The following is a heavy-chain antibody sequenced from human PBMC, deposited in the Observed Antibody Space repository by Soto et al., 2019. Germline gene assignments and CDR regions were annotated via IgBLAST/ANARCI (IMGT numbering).Heavy chain of an antibody. CDR2: ISGSGATT. CDR1: GFAFSTYA. J-gene: IGHJ5*02. V-gene: IGHV3-23*01. Sequence: GGSLRLSCAASGFAFSTYAMSWVRQAPGQGLQWVSVISGSGATTYYANTVKGRFTISRDDSKNTLYLQMNSLRGEDTAVYYCARDAGGSGWYLWGQGTQVTVSS. CDR3: ARDAGGSGWYL. D-gene: IGHD6-19*01.